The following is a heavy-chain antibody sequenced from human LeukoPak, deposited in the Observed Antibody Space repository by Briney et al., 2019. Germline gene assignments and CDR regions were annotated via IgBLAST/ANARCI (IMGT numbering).Heavy chain of an antibody. D-gene: IGHD6-13*01. V-gene: IGHV1-18*01. Sequence: ASVKVSCKASGYTFTSYGISWVRQAPGRGLEWMGWISAYNGNTNYAQKLQGRVTMTTDTSTSTAYMELRSLRSDDTAVYYCARYSSILTGYYYYGMDVWGQGTTVTVSS. CDR1: GYTFTSYG. J-gene: IGHJ6*02. CDR3: ARYSSILTGYYYYGMDV. CDR2: ISAYNGNT.